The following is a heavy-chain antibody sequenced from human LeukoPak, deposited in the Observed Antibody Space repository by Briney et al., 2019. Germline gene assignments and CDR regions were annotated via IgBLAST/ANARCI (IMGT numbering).Heavy chain of an antibody. CDR3: ARGADSSRAARPYYYYMDV. V-gene: IGHV1-18*01. CDR2: ISAYKGNT. Sequence: GASVKVSCKASGYTFTSYGISWVRHAPGQGLEWIGWISAYKGNTNYAQKFQGRVTMTRDTSTSTVYMELSSPRSEDTAVYYCARGADSSRAARPYYYYMDVWGKGTTVTVSS. CDR1: GYTFTSYG. J-gene: IGHJ6*03. D-gene: IGHD6-6*01.